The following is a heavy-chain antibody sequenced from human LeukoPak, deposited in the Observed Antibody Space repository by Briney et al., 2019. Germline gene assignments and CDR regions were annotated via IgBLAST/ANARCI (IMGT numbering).Heavy chain of an antibody. Sequence: SETLSLTCTVSGGSISSSSYYWGWIRQPPGKGLEWIGSIYYSGSTYYNPSLKSRVTISVDTSKNQFSLKLSSVTAADTAVYYCAREYSGSYYWFDPWGQGTLVTVSS. CDR1: GGSISSSSYY. CDR2: IYYSGST. V-gene: IGHV4-39*07. D-gene: IGHD1-26*01. J-gene: IGHJ5*02. CDR3: AREYSGSYYWFDP.